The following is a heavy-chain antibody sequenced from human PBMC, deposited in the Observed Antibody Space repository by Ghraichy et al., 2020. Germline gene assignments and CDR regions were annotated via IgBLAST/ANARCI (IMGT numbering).Heavy chain of an antibody. V-gene: IGHV3-30*18. CDR3: AKDKHPELDNYFYYMDV. CDR1: GFTFSSYG. J-gene: IGHJ6*03. Sequence: GGSLRLSCAASGFTFSSYGIHWVRQAPGKGREWLAVISYDGDREYYADSVKGRFTISRDKSKNTLFLQMNSLRVEETAVYHCAKDKHPELDNYFYYMDVWGKGTTVTVS. CDR2: ISYDGDRE. D-gene: IGHD3-10*01.